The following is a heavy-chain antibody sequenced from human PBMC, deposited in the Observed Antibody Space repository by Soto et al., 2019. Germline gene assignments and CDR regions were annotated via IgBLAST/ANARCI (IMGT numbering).Heavy chain of an antibody. Sequence: PSETLSLTCTVSGASITSAGYYWSWIRQHPGRGLEWIGYTYYSGNTYYNPSLKSRVAISLDTSQNQVSLRLSSVTAADTAVYYCAREIFNRYYFGYWGQGTLVTVSS. D-gene: IGHD3-3*01. CDR2: TYYSGNT. V-gene: IGHV4-31*03. CDR1: GASITSAGYY. CDR3: AREIFNRYYFGY. J-gene: IGHJ4*02.